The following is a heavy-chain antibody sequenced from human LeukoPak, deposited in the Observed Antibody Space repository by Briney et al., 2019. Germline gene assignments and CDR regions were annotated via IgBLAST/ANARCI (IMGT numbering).Heavy chain of an antibody. V-gene: IGHV1-69*13. CDR3: ARSGIAVAGIRLDY. CDR2: IIPIFGTA. CDR1: GGTFSSYA. J-gene: IGHJ4*02. D-gene: IGHD6-19*01. Sequence: ASVKVSCKASGGTFSSYAISWVRQAPGQGLEWMGGIIPIFGTANYAQKFQGRVTITADESTSTAYMELSSLRPEDTAVYYCARSGIAVAGIRLDYWGQGTLVTVSS.